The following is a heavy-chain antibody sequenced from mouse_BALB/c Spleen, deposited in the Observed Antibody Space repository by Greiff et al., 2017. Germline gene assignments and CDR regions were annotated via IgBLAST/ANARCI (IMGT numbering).Heavy chain of an antibody. CDR1: GYTFTSYW. D-gene: IGHD2-3*01. J-gene: IGHJ3*01. Sequence: QVQLQQPGAELVRPGASVKLSCKASGYTFTSYWINWVKQRPGQGLEWIGNIYPSDSYTNYNQKFKDKATLTVDKSSSTAYMQLSSPTSEDSAVYYCTRFYDGYLAYWGQGTLVTVSA. V-gene: IGHV1-69*02. CDR2: IYPSDSYT. CDR3: TRFYDGYLAY.